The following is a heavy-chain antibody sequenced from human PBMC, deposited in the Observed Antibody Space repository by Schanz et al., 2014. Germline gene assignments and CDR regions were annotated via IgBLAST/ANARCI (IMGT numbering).Heavy chain of an antibody. CDR1: GFSFSGYG. CDR3: ARGVRGTHSV. J-gene: IGHJ4*02. Sequence: QVQLVESGGGVAQPGGSLRLSCAASGFSFSGYGMHWVRQAPGKGLEWVAFIRYDGSKIYYADSVKGRFTISRDNAKNSLYLQMNSLRAEDTAVYYCARGVRGTHSVWGQGTLVTVSS. V-gene: IGHV3-30*02. CDR2: IRYDGSKI. D-gene: IGHD1-1*01.